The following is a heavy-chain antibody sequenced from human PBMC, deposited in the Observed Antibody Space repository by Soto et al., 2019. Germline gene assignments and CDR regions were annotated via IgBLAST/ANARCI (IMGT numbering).Heavy chain of an antibody. J-gene: IGHJ5*02. V-gene: IGHV3-33*01. CDR3: VRGGGGGLFDP. Sequence: QAQLVESGGGLVQPGTSLRLSCAVSGFSFRTYGFHWVRQPPGKGLEWVAVISPKGHSDSVEGRFTISRDNSKDTLYLQMMSLTAEDTAIYYCVRGGGGGLFDPWGQGTMVTVSS. D-gene: IGHD2-15*01. CDR1: GFSFRTYG. CDR2: ISPK.